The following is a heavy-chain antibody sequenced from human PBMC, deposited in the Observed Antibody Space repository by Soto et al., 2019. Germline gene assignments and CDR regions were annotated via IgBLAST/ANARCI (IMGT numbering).Heavy chain of an antibody. Sequence: SETLSLTCTVSGGSISSGGYYWSWIRQHPGKGLEWIGYIYSSGSTFYNPSLKSRVTISVDTSKNQFSLNLNSVTAADTAVYYCARVLWSTVSPTRDSWFAPWGQGARVTVSS. CDR3: ARVLWSTVSPTRDSWFAP. D-gene: IGHD4-17*01. J-gene: IGHJ5*02. CDR1: GGSISSGGYY. V-gene: IGHV4-31*03. CDR2: IYSSGST.